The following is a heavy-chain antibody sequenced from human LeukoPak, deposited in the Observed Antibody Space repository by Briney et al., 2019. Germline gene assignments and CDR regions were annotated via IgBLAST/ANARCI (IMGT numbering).Heavy chain of an antibody. V-gene: IGHV1-46*01. D-gene: IGHD4-17*01. CDR3: ARALDTGDYAFDY. CDR2: INSSGGST. CDR1: GYTFTSYY. Sequence: ASVKVSCKASGYTFTSYYMHWVRQAPGQGLEWMGIINSSGGSTSYAQQFQGRVTMTRDTSTSTVYMELNSLRSEDTAVYYCARALDTGDYAFDYWGQGTMVTVSS. J-gene: IGHJ4*02.